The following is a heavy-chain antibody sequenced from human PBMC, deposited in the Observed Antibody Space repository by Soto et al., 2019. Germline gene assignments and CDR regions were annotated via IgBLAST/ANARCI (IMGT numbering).Heavy chain of an antibody. CDR3: AKQYSSSWYYFDY. CDR2: ISSSGSTI. V-gene: IGHV3-11*01. J-gene: IGHJ4*02. Sequence: AGGSLRLSCAASGFTFSDYYMSWIRQAPGEGLEWVSYISSSGSTIYYADSVKGRFTISRDNAKNSLYLQMNSLRAEDTAVYYCAKQYSSSWYYFDYWGQGTLVTVSS. CDR1: GFTFSDYY. D-gene: IGHD6-13*01.